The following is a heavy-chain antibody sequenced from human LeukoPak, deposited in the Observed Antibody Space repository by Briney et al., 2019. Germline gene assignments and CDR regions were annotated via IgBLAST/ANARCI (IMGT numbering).Heavy chain of an antibody. V-gene: IGHV3-23*01. Sequence: GGSLRLSCAASGFTFSSYAMSWVRQGPGKGLEWVSAISGSGGSTYYADSVKGRFTISRDNSKNPLYLQMNSLRAEDTAVYYCAKRTFGPQDYYDSSSGGYWGQGTLVTVSS. D-gene: IGHD3-22*01. CDR1: GFTFSSYA. CDR2: ISGSGGST. J-gene: IGHJ4*02. CDR3: AKRTFGPQDYYDSSSGGY.